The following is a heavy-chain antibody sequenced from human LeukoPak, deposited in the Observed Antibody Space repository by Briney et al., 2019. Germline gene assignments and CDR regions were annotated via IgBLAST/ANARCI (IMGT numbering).Heavy chain of an antibody. D-gene: IGHD3-9*01. V-gene: IGHV3-30*04. Sequence: PGGSLRLSCAASGFTFSHYSLHWVRQAPGKGLEWVGVISSDGNDKHHADSVKGRFTISRDNFRDTLYLEMSSLRPEDTAIYYCGREGHYDILTGYSPVEYYYYFMDVWGKGTTVTVSS. J-gene: IGHJ6*03. CDR1: GFTFSHYS. CDR2: ISSDGNDK. CDR3: GREGHYDILTGYSPVEYYYYFMDV.